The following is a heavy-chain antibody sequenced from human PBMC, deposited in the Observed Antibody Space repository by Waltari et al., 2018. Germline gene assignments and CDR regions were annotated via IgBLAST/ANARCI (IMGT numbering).Heavy chain of an antibody. CDR1: GFTFTNAW. Sequence: EVQLVESGGGLVKPGGSLRLSCAPSGFTFTNAWMNWVRQAPGRGLEWVGRIKTRTDGETTDYAASVKDRFTISRDDSKNTVYLQLTGLKTEDTAVYYCATGTMTLVTPFFWGQGTLVTVSS. CDR2: IKTRTDGETT. V-gene: IGHV3-15*07. CDR3: ATGTMTLVTPFF. D-gene: IGHD4-17*01. J-gene: IGHJ4*02.